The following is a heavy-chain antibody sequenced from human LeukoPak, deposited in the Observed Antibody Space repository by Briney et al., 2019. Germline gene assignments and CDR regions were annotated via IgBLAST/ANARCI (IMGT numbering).Heavy chain of an antibody. CDR1: GYNFISYY. Sequence: GASVKVSCKASGYNFISYYMHWVRQAPGQGLEWMGIINPSGGSTSYAQKFQDRVTMTRDTSTSTVYTELSSLKSEDTAVYYCAREDVVLVDAVRYYYSGMDVWGQGTTVTVSS. CDR3: AREDVVLVDAVRYYYSGMDV. D-gene: IGHD2-8*01. CDR2: INPSGGST. V-gene: IGHV1-46*01. J-gene: IGHJ6*02.